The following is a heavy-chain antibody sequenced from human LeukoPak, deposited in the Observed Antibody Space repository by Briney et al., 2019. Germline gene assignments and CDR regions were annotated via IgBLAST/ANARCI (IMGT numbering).Heavy chain of an antibody. D-gene: IGHD3-22*01. Sequence: ASVNVSCRASGYTFTGYYLHWVRQAPGQGLEWMGRINCNSGRSNYAQKFQGRVTMTRDTSINTAYMVLSSLRFDDTAFYYCARADDTRGGNWFDPWGQGTLVTVSS. V-gene: IGHV1-2*06. CDR3: ARADDTRGGNWFDP. CDR1: GYTFTGYY. J-gene: IGHJ5*02. CDR2: INCNSGRS.